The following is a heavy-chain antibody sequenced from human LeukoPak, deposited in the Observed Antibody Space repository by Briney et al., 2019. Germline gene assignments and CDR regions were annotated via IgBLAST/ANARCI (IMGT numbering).Heavy chain of an antibody. D-gene: IGHD5-24*01. Sequence: SQTLSLTCTVSGGSLSSGGYYWSWIRQHPGKGLEWIGYIFYTGSTYCNPSLKSRVTISVDTSKNQFSLKLSSVTAADTAVYYCARRAEVATIYNFDYWGQGTLVTVSS. J-gene: IGHJ4*02. V-gene: IGHV4-31*03. CDR2: IFYTGST. CDR3: ARRAEVATIYNFDY. CDR1: GGSLSSGGYY.